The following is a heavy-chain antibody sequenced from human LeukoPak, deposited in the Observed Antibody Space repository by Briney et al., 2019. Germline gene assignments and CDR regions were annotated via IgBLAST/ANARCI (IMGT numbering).Heavy chain of an antibody. J-gene: IGHJ4*02. D-gene: IGHD6-19*01. CDR1: GFTFSSYA. Sequence: GGSLRLSCAASGFTFSSYAMSWVRQAPGKGLEWVSAISGSGGSTYYADSVKGRFTISRDNSKNTLYLQMNSLRAEDTAVYYCARVIRGSGWRYYFDYWGQGTLVTVSS. V-gene: IGHV3-23*01. CDR3: ARVIRGSGWRYYFDY. CDR2: ISGSGGST.